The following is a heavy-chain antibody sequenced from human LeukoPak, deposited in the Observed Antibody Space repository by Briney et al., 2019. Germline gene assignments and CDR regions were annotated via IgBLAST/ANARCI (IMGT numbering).Heavy chain of an antibody. V-gene: IGHV3-23*01. CDR3: AKASDGAWRDDFDY. CDR2: ISGTAGST. J-gene: IGHJ4*02. Sequence: PGGSLRLSCAASGFTFSTYAMSGVRQAPGKGLEWLSAISGTAGSTNYADSVKGRFAISRDNSQNTLSLQMHSLRAEDTAFYYCAKASDGAWRDDFDYWGQGTLVTVSS. D-gene: IGHD4-17*01. CDR1: GFTFSTYA.